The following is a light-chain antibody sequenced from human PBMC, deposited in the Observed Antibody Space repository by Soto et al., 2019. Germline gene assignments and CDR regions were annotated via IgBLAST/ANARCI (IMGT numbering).Light chain of an antibody. CDR1: QSVLYSSNNKNY. J-gene: IGKJ4*01. Sequence: DIVMTQSPDSLAVSLGERATINCKSSQSVLYSSNNKNYLAWYQQKPGQPPKLLIYWASTRESGVPDRFSGSGSGTDFTLTIRSLQAEDAAAYSCQQYYSTPLTFGGGTKVDIK. CDR3: QQYYSTPLT. CDR2: WAS. V-gene: IGKV4-1*01.